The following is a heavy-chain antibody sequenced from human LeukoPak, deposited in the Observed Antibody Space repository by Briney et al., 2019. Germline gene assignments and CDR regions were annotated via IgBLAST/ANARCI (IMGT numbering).Heavy chain of an antibody. D-gene: IGHD3-22*01. CDR1: GGSISSYY. V-gene: IGHV4-59*01. CDR3: ASSHDYDSSGYFVGYYFDY. Sequence: SETLSLTCTVSGGSISSYYWSWIRQPPGKGLEWIGYIYYSGSTNYNPSLKSRVTISVDTSKNQFSLKLSSVTAADTAVYYYASSHDYDSSGYFVGYYFDYWGQGTLVTVSS. J-gene: IGHJ4*02. CDR2: IYYSGST.